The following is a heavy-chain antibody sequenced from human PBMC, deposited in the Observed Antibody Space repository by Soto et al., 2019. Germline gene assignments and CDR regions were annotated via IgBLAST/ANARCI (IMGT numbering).Heavy chain of an antibody. CDR1: GYTFTSYY. D-gene: IGHD1-26*01. J-gene: IGHJ6*02. CDR3: ARETGYGGSYTFGMDV. Sequence: QVQLVQSGAEVMKPGASVKVSCKASGYTFTSYYMHWLRQAPGQGLEWVGFFNPASTGTTHAQKFKGRVTMTKDTSARTAYLELSSLSSEDTAIYYCARETGYGGSYTFGMDVWGQGTTVTVSS. V-gene: IGHV1-46*01. CDR2: FNPASTGT.